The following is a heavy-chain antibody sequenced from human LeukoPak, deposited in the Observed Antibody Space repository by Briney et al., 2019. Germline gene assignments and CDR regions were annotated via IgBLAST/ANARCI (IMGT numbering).Heavy chain of an antibody. J-gene: IGHJ5*02. CDR2: IYTSGST. D-gene: IGHD3-3*01. V-gene: IGHV4-4*07. CDR1: GGSISSYY. Sequence: KPSETLSLTXTVSGGSISSYYWSWIRQSAGKGLEWIGRIYTSGSTNYNPSLKSRVTMSVDTSKNQFSLKLSSVTAADTAVYYCARNYDFWSGYLQPWGQGTLVTVSS. CDR3: ARNYDFWSGYLQP.